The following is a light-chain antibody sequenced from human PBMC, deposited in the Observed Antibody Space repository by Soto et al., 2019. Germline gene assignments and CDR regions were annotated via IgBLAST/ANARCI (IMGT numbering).Light chain of an antibody. CDR2: WAS. V-gene: IGKV4-1*01. Sequence: DIVMTQSPDSLAVSLGERATINCKSSQSVLYSSNNKNYLAWYQQKPGQPPKLLIYWASTRESGVPDRFSGSGSGTDFTLTISSLQAEDVAVYYCQQSDTFGGGTKVEIK. CDR3: QQSDT. J-gene: IGKJ4*01. CDR1: QSVLYSSNNKNY.